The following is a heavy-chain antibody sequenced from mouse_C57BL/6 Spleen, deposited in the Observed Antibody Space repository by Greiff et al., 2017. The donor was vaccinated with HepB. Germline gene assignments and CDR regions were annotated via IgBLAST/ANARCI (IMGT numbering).Heavy chain of an antibody. V-gene: IGHV2-5*01. CDR1: GFSLTSYG. Sequence: VNVVESGPGLVQPSQSLSITCTVSGFSLTSYGVHWVRQSPGKGLEWLGVIWRGGSTDYNAAFMSRLSITKDNSKSQVFFKMNSLQADDTAIYYCAKGGPLTGPFAYWGQGTLVTVSA. D-gene: IGHD4-1*01. CDR2: IWRGGST. CDR3: AKGGPLTGPFAY. J-gene: IGHJ3*01.